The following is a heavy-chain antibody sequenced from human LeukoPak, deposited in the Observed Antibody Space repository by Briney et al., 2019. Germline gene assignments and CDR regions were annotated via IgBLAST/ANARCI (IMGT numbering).Heavy chain of an antibody. Sequence: GGSLTLSCAASGFPFSSYDMHWVRQATGKGLEWVSAIGTAGDTYYPGSVKGRFTISRENAKNSLYLQMNSLRAGDTAVYYCARGGYYYYYMDVWGKGTTVTVSS. J-gene: IGHJ6*03. CDR3: ARGGYYYYYMDV. V-gene: IGHV3-13*01. CDR1: GFPFSSYD. CDR2: IGTAGDT.